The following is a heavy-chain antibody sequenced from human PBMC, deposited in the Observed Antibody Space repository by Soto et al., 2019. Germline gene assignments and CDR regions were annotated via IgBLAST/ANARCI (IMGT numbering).Heavy chain of an antibody. V-gene: IGHV3-23*01. CDR3: AKDPDYGPY. D-gene: IGHD3-10*01. CDR1: GFTFSNYA. J-gene: IGHJ4*02. Sequence: EVQLLESGGGLVQPGGSLRLSCAASGFTFSNYAMSWVRQAPGKGLEWVSAIGGGGGGTYYADSEKGRFTISRDNSKNTLYLQMNSLRAEDTAVYYCAKDPDYGPYWGQGTLVTVSS. CDR2: IGGGGGGT.